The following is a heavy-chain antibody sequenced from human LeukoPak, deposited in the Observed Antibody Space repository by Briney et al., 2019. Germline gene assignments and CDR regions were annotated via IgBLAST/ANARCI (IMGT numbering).Heavy chain of an antibody. CDR3: AKSGGYGLIDY. CDR1: GPSVSGSPYY. Sequence: PSETLSLTCTVSGPSVSGSPYYWGWIRQTPGKGLEWIGSIYSSGSTYYNASLQSRVTISIETSKNQISLRLNSVTAADTALYYCAKSGGYGLIDYWGQGTLVTVSS. J-gene: IGHJ4*02. CDR2: IYSSGST. V-gene: IGHV4-39*01. D-gene: IGHD1-26*01.